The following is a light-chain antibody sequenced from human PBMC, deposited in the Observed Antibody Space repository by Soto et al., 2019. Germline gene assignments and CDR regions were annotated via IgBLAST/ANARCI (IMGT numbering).Light chain of an antibody. V-gene: IGLV1-40*01. CDR3: QSFDSRLSGYV. J-gene: IGLJ1*01. CDR1: SSNIGAGYD. Sequence: QSVLTQPPSVSGAPGQRVTISCTGNSSNIGAGYDVHWYLELTKTAPKLLIYGNSQRPSGVPDRFSGSKSGTSASLAITGVQAEDEADYYCQSFDSRLSGYVFGAGTKLTVL. CDR2: GNS.